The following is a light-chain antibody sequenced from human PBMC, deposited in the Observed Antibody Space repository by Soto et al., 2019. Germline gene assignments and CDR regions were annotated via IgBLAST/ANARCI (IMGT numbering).Light chain of an antibody. Sequence: HMPEAPCSQAPPVGNRFTSRCPPYHGIRNDLGWYQQKPGKAPKRLIYAASSLQSGVPSRFSGSGSGTEFTLTISSLQPEDFATYYCLQHNSYPPLTFGGGTKVDIK. V-gene: IGKV1-17*01. CDR2: AAS. J-gene: IGKJ4*01. CDR1: HGIRND. CDR3: LQHNSYPPLT.